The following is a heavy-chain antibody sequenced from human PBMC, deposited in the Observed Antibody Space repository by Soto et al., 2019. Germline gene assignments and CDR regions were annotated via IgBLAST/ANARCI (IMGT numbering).Heavy chain of an antibody. CDR2: INHSGST. D-gene: IGHD6-6*01. Sequence: QVQLQQWGAGLLKPSETLSLTCAVYGGSFSGYYWSWIRQPPGKGLEWIGEINHSGSTNYNPSLKSRVTISVDTSKNQFTLKLSSVTAADTAVYYCARAGSSSYRAPSRFDYWGQGTLVTVSS. J-gene: IGHJ4*02. CDR1: GGSFSGYY. V-gene: IGHV4-34*01. CDR3: ARAGSSSYRAPSRFDY.